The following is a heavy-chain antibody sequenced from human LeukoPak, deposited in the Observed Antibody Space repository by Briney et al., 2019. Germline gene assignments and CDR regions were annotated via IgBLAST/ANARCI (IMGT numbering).Heavy chain of an antibody. V-gene: IGHV3-23*01. D-gene: IGHD3-9*01. CDR1: GFTFSTYA. CDR3: AKGLTNLGDD. CDR2: LSGSGSSA. J-gene: IGHJ4*02. Sequence: GGSLRLSCAASGFTFSTYAMSWVRQAPGKGLEWVSGLSGSGSSAYYADSVKGRFTISRDNSKNTLYLQMNSLRPEDTAIYYCAKGLTNLGDDWGQGTLVTVSS.